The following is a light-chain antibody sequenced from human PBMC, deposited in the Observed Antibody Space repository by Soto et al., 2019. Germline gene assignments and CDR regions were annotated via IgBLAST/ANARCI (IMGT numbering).Light chain of an antibody. CDR3: QITWT. V-gene: IGKV1-5*03. CDR2: KAS. Sequence: IQMPQSPSTLSASVGDRVTITCRASQSISSWLAWYQQKPGKAPKLLIYKASSLESGVPSRFSGSGSGTEFTLTISSLQPDDFANYYCQITWTFGQGTKVDIK. J-gene: IGKJ1*01. CDR1: QSISSW.